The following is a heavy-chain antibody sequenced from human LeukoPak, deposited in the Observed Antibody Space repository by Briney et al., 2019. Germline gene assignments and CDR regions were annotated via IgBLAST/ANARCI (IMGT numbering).Heavy chain of an antibody. CDR3: ARGTYFDY. CDR2: ITTYNDNT. V-gene: IGHV1-18*01. D-gene: IGHD1-1*01. J-gene: IGHJ4*02. CDR1: GYSFTKYG. Sequence: ASVKVSCRASGYSFTKYGISWVRQAPGQGLEWMGGITTYNDNTNYAQKFQGRVTLTTDTSTRTAYMELRGLRSDDTAVYYCARGTYFDYWGQGTLVTVSS.